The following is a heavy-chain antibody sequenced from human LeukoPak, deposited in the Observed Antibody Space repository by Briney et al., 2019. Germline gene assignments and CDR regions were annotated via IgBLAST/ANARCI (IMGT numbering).Heavy chain of an antibody. J-gene: IGHJ4*02. CDR2: VSGSGDRT. Sequence: GGSLRLSCAASGFTFSDYPMAWLRQAPGKGPEWASAVSGSGDRTIYADSVKGRFTISRDNSKNMVSLQMNNLKAEDTALYYCAKELWEGSGYVDYWGQGILVTVSS. CDR1: GFTFSDYP. CDR3: AKELWEGSGYVDY. V-gene: IGHV3-23*01. D-gene: IGHD3-3*01.